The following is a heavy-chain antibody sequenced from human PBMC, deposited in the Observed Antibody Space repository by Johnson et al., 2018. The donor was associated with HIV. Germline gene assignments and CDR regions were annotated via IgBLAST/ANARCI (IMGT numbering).Heavy chain of an antibody. J-gene: IGHJ3*02. CDR2: ISYDGSNK. D-gene: IGHD2-2*01. V-gene: IGHV3-30*04. Sequence: QVQLVESGGGVVQPGRSLRLSCAASGFTFSSYAMHWVRQAPGKGLEWVAVISYDGSNKYYADSVKGRFTTSRDKAKNSPYLQMNSLRGEDSALYYCARGGLGYQNIHDAFDIWGQGTIVTVSS. CDR3: ARGGLGYQNIHDAFDI. CDR1: GFTFSSYA.